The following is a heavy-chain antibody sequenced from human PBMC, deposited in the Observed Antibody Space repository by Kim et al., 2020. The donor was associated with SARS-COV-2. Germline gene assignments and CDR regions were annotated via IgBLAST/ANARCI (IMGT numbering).Heavy chain of an antibody. D-gene: IGHD6-13*01. CDR3: ARSFGSSSHNWFDP. J-gene: IGHJ5*02. V-gene: IGHV1-18*01. Sequence: AQKLQGRVTMTTDTSTSTAYMGLRSLRSDDTAVYYCARSFGSSSHNWFDPWGQGTLVTVSS.